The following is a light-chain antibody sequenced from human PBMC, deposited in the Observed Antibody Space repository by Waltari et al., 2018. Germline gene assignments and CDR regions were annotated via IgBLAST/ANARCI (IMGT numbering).Light chain of an antibody. CDR3: QVWDSGSGHPHVV. CDR1: KIGSKR. Sequence: SYVLTQPPSVSVAPGQTASITCGGDKIGSKRVHWYQQKAGQAPVLVGTDDSDRPSGLPGRLSGSNSGNTATLTISRVEAGDEADFYCQVWDSGSGHPHVVFGGGTRLTVL. J-gene: IGLJ2*01. V-gene: IGLV3-21*02. CDR2: DDS.